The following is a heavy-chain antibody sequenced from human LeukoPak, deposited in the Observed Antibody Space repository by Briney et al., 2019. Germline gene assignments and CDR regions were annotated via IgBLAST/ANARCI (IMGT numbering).Heavy chain of an antibody. V-gene: IGHV4-34*01. Sequence: SETLSLTCAVYGGSFGGYYWSWIRQPPGKGLEWIGEINHSGSTNYNPSLKSRVTISVDTSKNQFSLKLSSVTAADTAVYYCARAWSYYYYGMDVWGQGTTVTVSS. CDR3: ARAWSYYYYGMDV. CDR2: INHSGST. CDR1: GGSFGGYY. J-gene: IGHJ6*02. D-gene: IGHD3-3*01.